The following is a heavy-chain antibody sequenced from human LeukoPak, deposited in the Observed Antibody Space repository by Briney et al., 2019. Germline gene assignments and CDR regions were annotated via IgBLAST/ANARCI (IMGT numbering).Heavy chain of an antibody. V-gene: IGHV3-30*02. Sequence: TGGSLRLSCAESGFTFSNFPMHWVRQPPCKGLEWVALIQDDGATTNYADSVRGRFTISSDNSKNTVYLQMNSLKPDDTAVYYRATQSITLVVVISPYDYWGQGTLVTVSS. CDR2: IQDDGATT. D-gene: IGHD3-22*01. CDR3: ATQSITLVVVISPYDY. J-gene: IGHJ4*02. CDR1: GFTFSNFP.